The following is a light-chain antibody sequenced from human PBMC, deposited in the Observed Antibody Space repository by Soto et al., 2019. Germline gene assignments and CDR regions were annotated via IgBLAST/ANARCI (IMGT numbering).Light chain of an antibody. CDR1: QSVSSSY. CDR2: GAS. CDR3: QQYNNWLSIT. Sequence: IGLAQAPATLFLSAGERATLSWRAIQSVSSSYLSWYQQRPGQPPRLLIYGASTRAPGIPARFSGSGSGTEFTLTISSLQSEDFAVYYCQQYNNWLSITFGQGTRLEIK. V-gene: IGKV3D-7*01. J-gene: IGKJ5*01.